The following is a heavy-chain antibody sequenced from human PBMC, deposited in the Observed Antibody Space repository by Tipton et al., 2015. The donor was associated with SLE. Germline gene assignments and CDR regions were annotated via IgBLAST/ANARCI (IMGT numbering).Heavy chain of an antibody. CDR3: ARGLYSSSWYDS. CDR1: GGSIISSGYY. Sequence: LRLSCTVSGGSIISSGYYWSWIRQPAGKGLEWIGRMYTSGTSNNNPSLNSRVTMSVDSSRKQISLKLTAVTAADSAVYYCARGLYSSSWYDSWGQGILVTVSS. D-gene: IGHD2-2*01. V-gene: IGHV4-61*02. CDR2: MYTSGTS. J-gene: IGHJ5*01.